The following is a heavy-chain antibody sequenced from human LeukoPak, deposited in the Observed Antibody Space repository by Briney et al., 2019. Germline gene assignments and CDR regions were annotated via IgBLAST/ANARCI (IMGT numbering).Heavy chain of an antibody. CDR2: ISSDGGST. J-gene: IGHJ4*02. CDR1: GFAFSAYP. CDR3: AREVGWYDY. Sequence: GGSLRLSCAASGFAFSAYPMHWARQAPGKGLEYVSAISSDGGSTYYGNSVKGRFTISRDNSKDTLYLQMGSLRAEDMALYYCAREVGWYDYWGQGTLVTVSS. V-gene: IGHV3-64*01. D-gene: IGHD6-19*01.